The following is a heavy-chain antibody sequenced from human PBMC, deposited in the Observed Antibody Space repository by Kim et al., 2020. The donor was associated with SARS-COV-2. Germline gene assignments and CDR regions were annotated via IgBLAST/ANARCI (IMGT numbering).Heavy chain of an antibody. CDR1: GGSISSGDYY. D-gene: IGHD2-21*02. CDR2: IYYTGSS. V-gene: IGHV4-30-4*08. J-gene: IGHJ4*02. CDR3: ARGPPIGGGDCYSH. Sequence: SETLSLTCTVSGGSISSGDYYWSWIRQPPGKGLEGIGYIYYTGSSHYNPSLNSRVTISIDTSKNQFSLKLSSVTAADTAVYYCARGPPIGGGDCYSHWGQGTLVTVSS.